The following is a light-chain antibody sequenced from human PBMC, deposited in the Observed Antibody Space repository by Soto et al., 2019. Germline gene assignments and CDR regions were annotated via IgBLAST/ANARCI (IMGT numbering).Light chain of an antibody. CDR3: CSYAGRDTLYV. V-gene: IGLV2-11*01. CDR1: STDVGGYNY. Sequence: QSALTQPRSVSGSPGQSVTISCTGTSTDVGGYNYVSWYQQHPGKVPKLMLYDVSKRPSGVPDRFSGSKSGNTASLTISVLQSDDEADYYCCSYAGRDTLYVFGSGTKVTVL. J-gene: IGLJ1*01. CDR2: DVS.